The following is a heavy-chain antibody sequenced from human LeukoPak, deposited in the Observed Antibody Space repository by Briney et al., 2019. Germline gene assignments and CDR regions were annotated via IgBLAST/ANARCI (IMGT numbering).Heavy chain of an antibody. CDR3: AREWVEMTTIESWFDP. CDR2: VSNDGSNR. Sequence: PGGSLRLSCAATGFTFSTHAMHRVRQAPGRGLEWVAVVSNDGSNRKYADSVKGRFTMPRDNSKNTLYLQMNSLRAEDTAVYYCAREWVEMTTIESWFDPWGQGTLVTVSS. J-gene: IGHJ5*02. CDR1: GFTFSTHA. D-gene: IGHD5-24*01. V-gene: IGHV3-30-3*01.